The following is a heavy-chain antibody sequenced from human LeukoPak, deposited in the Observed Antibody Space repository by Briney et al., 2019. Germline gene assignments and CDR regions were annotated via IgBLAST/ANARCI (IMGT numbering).Heavy chain of an antibody. D-gene: IGHD1-26*01. CDR3: ARLDSGATLGY. V-gene: IGHV1-69*02. J-gene: IGHJ4*02. CDR1: GYTFTGYY. Sequence: ASVKVSCKASGYTFTGYYMHWVRQAPGQGLEWMGRIIPILGIANYAQKFQGRVTITADKSTSTAYMELSSLRSEDTAVYYCARLDSGATLGYWGQGTLVTVSS. CDR2: IIPILGIA.